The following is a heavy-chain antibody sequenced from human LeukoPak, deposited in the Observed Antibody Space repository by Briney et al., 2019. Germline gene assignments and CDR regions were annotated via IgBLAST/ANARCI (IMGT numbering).Heavy chain of an antibody. V-gene: IGHV3-48*04. Sequence: GSLRLSCAASRFTFSSYSMNWVRQAPGKGLEWVSYISSSSSTIYYADSVKGRFTISRDNAKNSLYLQMNSLRAEDTAVYYCAKEAGYSSSWYKAFDIWGQGTMVTVSS. CDR2: ISSSSSTI. CDR3: AKEAGYSSSWYKAFDI. J-gene: IGHJ3*02. CDR1: RFTFSSYS. D-gene: IGHD6-13*01.